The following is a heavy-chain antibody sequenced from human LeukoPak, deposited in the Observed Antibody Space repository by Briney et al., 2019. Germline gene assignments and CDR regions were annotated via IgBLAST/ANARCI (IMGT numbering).Heavy chain of an antibody. CDR2: ISHSGST. J-gene: IGHJ6*02. V-gene: IGHV4-34*01. CDR3: ARAAVAGVRSYYYGMDV. Sequence: PSETLSLTCAVYGGSFSGYYWSWIRQPPGKGLEWIGEISHSGSTNYNPSLKSRVTISVDTSKNQFSLKLSSVTAADTAVYYCARAAVAGVRSYYYGMDVWGQGTTVTVSS. CDR1: GGSFSGYY. D-gene: IGHD6-19*01.